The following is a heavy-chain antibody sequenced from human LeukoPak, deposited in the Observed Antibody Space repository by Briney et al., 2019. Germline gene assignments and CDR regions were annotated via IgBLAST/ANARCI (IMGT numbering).Heavy chain of an antibody. J-gene: IGHJ6*03. D-gene: IGHD6-13*01. CDR1: GGTFSSYA. Sequence: ASVKVSCKASGGTFSSYAISWVRQAPGQGLEWMGGIIPIFGTANYAQKFQGRVTITTDESTSTAYMELSSLGSEDTAVYYCAREAGLGYSSPKRPKRADYYYYMDVWGKGTTVTVSS. V-gene: IGHV1-69*05. CDR3: AREAGLGYSSPKRPKRADYYYYMDV. CDR2: IIPIFGTA.